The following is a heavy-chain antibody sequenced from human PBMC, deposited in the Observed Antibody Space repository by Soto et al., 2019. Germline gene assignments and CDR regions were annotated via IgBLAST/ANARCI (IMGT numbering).Heavy chain of an antibody. CDR1: GFTFSSYG. CDR2: ISYDGSNK. CDR3: AKDQGGYCSSCYYGMDV. Sequence: GGSLRLSCAASGFTFSSYGMHWVRQAPGKGLEWVAVISYDGSNKYYADSVKGRFTISRDNSKNTLYLQMNSLRAEDTAVYYCAKDQGGYCSSCYYGMDVWGQGTTVTVSS. D-gene: IGHD2-2*01. V-gene: IGHV3-30*18. J-gene: IGHJ6*02.